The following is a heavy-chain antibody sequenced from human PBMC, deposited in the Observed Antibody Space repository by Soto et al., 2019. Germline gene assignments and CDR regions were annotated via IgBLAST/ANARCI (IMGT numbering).Heavy chain of an antibody. CDR1: GGSFSGYY. D-gene: IGHD2-15*01. J-gene: IGHJ6*03. CDR3: ATGYCSGGSCYEEAYYYYMDV. Sequence: SETLSLTCAAYGGSFSGYYWSWIRQPPGKGLKWIGEINHSGSTNYNPSLKSRVTISVDTSKNQFSLKLSSVTAADTAVYYCATGYCSGGSCYEEAYYYYMDVWGKGTTVTVSS. CDR2: INHSGST. V-gene: IGHV4-34*01.